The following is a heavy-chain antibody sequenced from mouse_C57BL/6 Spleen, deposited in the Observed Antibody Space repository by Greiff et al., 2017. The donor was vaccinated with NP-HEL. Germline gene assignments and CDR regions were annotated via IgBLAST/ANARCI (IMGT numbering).Heavy chain of an antibody. D-gene: IGHD4-1*01. Sequence: EVKVEESGPELVKPGASVKISCKASGYSFTGYYMNWVKQSPEKSLEWIGEINPSTGGTTYNQKFKAKATLTVDKSSSTAYMQLKSLTSEDSAVYYCARNWDRGFDYWGKGTTLTVSS. CDR2: INPSTGGT. CDR1: GYSFTGYY. CDR3: ARNWDRGFDY. J-gene: IGHJ2*01. V-gene: IGHV1-42*01.